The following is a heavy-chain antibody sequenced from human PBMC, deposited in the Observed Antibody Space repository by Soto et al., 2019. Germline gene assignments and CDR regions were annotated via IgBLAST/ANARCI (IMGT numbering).Heavy chain of an antibody. J-gene: IGHJ6*02. D-gene: IGHD2-15*01. V-gene: IGHV3-23*01. CDR3: AKWVVAALYYYYYGMDV. CDR2: ISGSGGSP. Sequence: GGSLRLSCAASGFTFSSYAMSWVRQAPGKGLEWVSAISGSGGSPYYADSVKGRFTISRDNSKNTLYLQMNSLRAEDTAVYYCAKWVVAALYYYYYGMDVWGQGTTVTVSS. CDR1: GFTFSSYA.